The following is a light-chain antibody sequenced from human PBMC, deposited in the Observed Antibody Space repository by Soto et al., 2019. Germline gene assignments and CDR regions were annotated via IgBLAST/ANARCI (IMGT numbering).Light chain of an antibody. Sequence: EIVLTQSPATLSLSPGERATLSCRASQNINSYLAWYQQKPGQAPRLLIYATSNRATGIPARFSGSGSGTDFTLSISSXEPEDFAVYYCQQRSSWPFTFGPGTKVDIK. V-gene: IGKV3-11*01. CDR3: QQRSSWPFT. CDR1: QNINSY. J-gene: IGKJ3*01. CDR2: ATS.